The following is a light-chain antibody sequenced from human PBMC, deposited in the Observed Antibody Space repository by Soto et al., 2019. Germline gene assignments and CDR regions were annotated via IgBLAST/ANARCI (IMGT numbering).Light chain of an antibody. J-gene: IGKJ3*01. CDR3: QQLNTYPVT. CDR1: QGISTY. Sequence: DIQLTQSPSFLSASVGDRVTITCRASQGISTYLAWYQQKPGKAPKLLIYGASTLQSGVPSRFSGGGSVTAFTLTISSLQPEDFATYYCQQLNTYPVTFGPGTKVDIK. CDR2: GAS. V-gene: IGKV1-9*01.